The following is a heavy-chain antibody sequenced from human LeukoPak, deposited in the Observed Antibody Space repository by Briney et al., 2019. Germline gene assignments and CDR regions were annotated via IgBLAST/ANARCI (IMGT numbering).Heavy chain of an antibody. CDR1: GYTFTSYW. J-gene: IGHJ6*02. D-gene: IGHD2-2*01. CDR2: IYPGDSDT. V-gene: IGHV5-51*01. CDR3: ARRDGYCSSTSCYADYYYGMDV. Sequence: GESLKISCKGSGYTFTSYWIGWVRQMPGKGLEWMGIIYPGDSDTTYSPSFQGQVTISADKSISTAYLQWSSLKASDTAMYYCARRDGYCSSTSCYADYYYGMDVWGQGTAVTVSS.